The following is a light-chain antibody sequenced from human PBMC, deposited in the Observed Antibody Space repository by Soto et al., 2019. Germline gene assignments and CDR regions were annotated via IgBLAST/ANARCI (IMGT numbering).Light chain of an antibody. CDR1: SSDVGGYNY. CDR2: EVS. V-gene: IGLV2-14*01. Sequence: QSALTQPASVSGSPGQSITISCTGTSSDVGGYNYVSWYQQHPGKAPKVMIYEVSNRPSEVSNRFSGSKSGNTDSLTISGLQAEDEGNYYCSSYTSGSTLVVFGGGTKVTVL. CDR3: SSYTSGSTLVV. J-gene: IGLJ2*01.